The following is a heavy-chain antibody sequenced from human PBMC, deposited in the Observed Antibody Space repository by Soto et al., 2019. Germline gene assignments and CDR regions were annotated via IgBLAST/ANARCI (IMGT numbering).Heavy chain of an antibody. CDR1: GFTFSSYG. CDR2: ISYDGSNK. Sequence: GGSLRLSCAASGFTFSSYGMHWVRQAPGKGLGWVAVISYDGSNKYYADSVKGRFTISRDNSKNTLYLQMNSLRAEDTAVYYCAKIGKPYATLYYFDDWGQGTLVTVAS. V-gene: IGHV3-30*18. D-gene: IGHD4-17*01. CDR3: AKIGKPYATLYYFDD. J-gene: IGHJ4*02.